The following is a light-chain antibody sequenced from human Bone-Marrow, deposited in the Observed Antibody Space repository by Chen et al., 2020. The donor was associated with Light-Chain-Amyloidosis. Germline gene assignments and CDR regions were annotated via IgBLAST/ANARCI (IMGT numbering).Light chain of an antibody. CDR3: QQYYGTPT. Sequence: DIVMTQYPDALAVSLGERATITCKSSRSVLSPSNNRNYLAWYQQKRGQPPKLLLYRASTRQSGVPDRFSGSGSGTDFTLTISSLQADDLALYFCQQYYGTPTFGGGT. J-gene: IGKJ4*01. V-gene: IGKV4-1*01. CDR1: RSVLSPSNNRNY. CDR2: RAS.